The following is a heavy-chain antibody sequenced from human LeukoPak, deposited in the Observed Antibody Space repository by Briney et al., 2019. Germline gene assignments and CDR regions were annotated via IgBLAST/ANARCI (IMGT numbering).Heavy chain of an antibody. J-gene: IGHJ4*02. CDR1: GGSISSSSYY. D-gene: IGHD3-16*01. CDR3: AGLSKGAFDY. CDR2: IYYSGST. Sequence: SETLSLTCTVSGGSISSSSYYWGWIRQPPGKGLEWIGSIYYSGSTYYNPSLKRRVTISVDTSKNQFSLKLSSVTAADTAVYYCAGLSKGAFDYWGQGTLVTVSS. V-gene: IGHV4-39*01.